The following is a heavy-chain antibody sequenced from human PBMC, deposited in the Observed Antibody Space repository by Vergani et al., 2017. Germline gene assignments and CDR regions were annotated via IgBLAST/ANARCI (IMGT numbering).Heavy chain of an antibody. CDR2: ISVSCRSI. CDR1: GFNFNNYV. Sequence: EVQLVESGGALIQPGGSLRLSCAASGFNFNNYVINWIRQAPGRGLEWVSGISVSCRSIYYADSVKGRFTISRDNSKNTLSLQMNSLRPEDTAVYYCAKEGGGYCSGGTCYPEYWGQGTLVIVSS. D-gene: IGHD2-15*01. CDR3: AKEGGGYCSGGTCYPEY. V-gene: IGHV3-23*04. J-gene: IGHJ4*02.